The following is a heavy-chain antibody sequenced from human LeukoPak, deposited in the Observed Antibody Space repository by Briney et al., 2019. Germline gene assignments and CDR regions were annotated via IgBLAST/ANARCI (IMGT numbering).Heavy chain of an antibody. Sequence: GGSLRLSCAASGFTLSRYAMQWVRQARGKGGDLVAFVFSYSIIKSYLASVNGPFPISRDNAKNSLYLQMNSLRAEDTAVYYCARAGKPHAFDIWGQGTMVTVSS. CDR3: ARAGKPHAFDI. V-gene: IGHV3-33*03. CDR2: VFSYSIIK. D-gene: IGHD1-14*01. J-gene: IGHJ3*02. CDR1: GFTLSRYA.